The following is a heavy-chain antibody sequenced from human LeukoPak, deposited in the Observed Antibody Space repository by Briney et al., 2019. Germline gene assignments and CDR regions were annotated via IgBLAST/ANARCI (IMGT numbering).Heavy chain of an antibody. D-gene: IGHD3-22*01. V-gene: IGHV3-9*01. CDR1: GFTFDDYA. J-gene: IGHJ4*02. CDR3: AKDITSYYDSSGYYDY. Sequence: GGSLRLSCAASGFTFDDYAMHRVRQAPGKGLEWVSGISWNSGSIGYADSVKGRFTISRDNAKNSLYLQMNSLRAEDTALYYCAKDITSYYDSSGYYDYWGQGTLVTVSS. CDR2: ISWNSGSI.